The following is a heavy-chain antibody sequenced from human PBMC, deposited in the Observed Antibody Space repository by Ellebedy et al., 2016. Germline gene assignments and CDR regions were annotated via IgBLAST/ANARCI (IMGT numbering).Heavy chain of an antibody. J-gene: IGHJ4*02. CDR3: RQRHYADL. D-gene: IGHD4-17*01. V-gene: IGHV3-23*01. CDR2: ISAGSDTT. Sequence: GESLKISXTASGLNFNTFFMTWVRQAPGKGLEWVSTISAGSDTTRLADSVKGRFTISRDSSKNSVYLRMNNLRVEDTAVYYCRQRHYADLWGQGTLVTVSS. CDR1: GLNFNTFF.